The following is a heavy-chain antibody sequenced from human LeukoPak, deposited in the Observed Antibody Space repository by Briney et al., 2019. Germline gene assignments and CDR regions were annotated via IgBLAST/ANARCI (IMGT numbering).Heavy chain of an antibody. Sequence: SLRLSCAASGFTFDDYAMHWVRQAPGKGLEWISGISWNSGSIGYADSVKGRFTISRDNAKNSLYLQMNSLRAEDTALYYCAKEGSGWGQGTMVTVSS. J-gene: IGHJ3*01. CDR3: AKEGSG. V-gene: IGHV3-9*01. D-gene: IGHD2-15*01. CDR2: ISWNSGSI. CDR1: GFTFDDYA.